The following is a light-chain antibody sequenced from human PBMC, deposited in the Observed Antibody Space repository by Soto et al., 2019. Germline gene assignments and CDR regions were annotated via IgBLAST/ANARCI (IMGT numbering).Light chain of an antibody. CDR2: GAS. CDR1: QSVSSN. CDR3: QQYGSSPYT. J-gene: IGKJ2*01. Sequence: EIVMTQSPATLSVSPGERATLSCRASQSVSSNLAWYRQKPGQAPRLLIYGASTRATGIPARFSGSGSGTEFTLTISSLQSEDFAVYYCQQYGSSPYTFGLGTKLEIK. V-gene: IGKV3-15*01.